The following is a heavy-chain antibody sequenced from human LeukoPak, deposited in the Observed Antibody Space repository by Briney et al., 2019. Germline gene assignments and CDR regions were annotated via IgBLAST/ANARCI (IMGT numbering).Heavy chain of an antibody. V-gene: IGHV3-30*02. CDR1: GFTFSSYG. CDR2: IRYDGSNK. D-gene: IGHD3-22*01. CDR3: AKGITMIVVVPQDAFDI. J-gene: IGHJ3*02. Sequence: AGGSLRLSCAASGFTFSSYGMHWVRQAPGKGLEWVAFIRYDGSNKYYADSVKGRFTISRDNSKNTLYLQMNSLRAEDTAVYYCAKGITMIVVVPQDAFDIWGQGTMVTVSS.